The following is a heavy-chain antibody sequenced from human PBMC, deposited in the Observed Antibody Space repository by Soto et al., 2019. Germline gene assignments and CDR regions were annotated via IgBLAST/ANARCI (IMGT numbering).Heavy chain of an antibody. CDR3: AKDRDFWGGYYKHRGFDY. V-gene: IGHV3-23*01. J-gene: IGHJ4*02. D-gene: IGHD3-3*01. CDR2: RSGSGGST. Sequence: EVQLLESGGGLVQPGGSLRLSCAASGFTFTSYAMSWVRQAPGKGLEWVSSRSGSGGSTYYADSVKGRFTIYRDSSKNTLYLQMNRLRAEDTAVYYCAKDRDFWGGYYKHRGFDYWGQGTLVTVSS. CDR1: GFTFTSYA.